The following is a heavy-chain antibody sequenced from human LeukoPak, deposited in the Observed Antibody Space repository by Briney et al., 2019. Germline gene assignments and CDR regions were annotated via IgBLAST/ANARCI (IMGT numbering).Heavy chain of an antibody. V-gene: IGHV1-18*01. D-gene: IGHD1-26*01. CDR3: ARDQRNSGSYRFEY. CDR1: GYTFSGYG. J-gene: IGHJ4*02. CDR2: ITGNNGNT. Sequence: ASVKVSCKTSGYTFSGYGISWVRQAPGQGLEWMGWITGNNGNTNYAPSLQDRVTMTTDTSTNTVYMELTSLKSDDTAVYYCARDQRNSGSYRFEYWGQGTLVTVSS.